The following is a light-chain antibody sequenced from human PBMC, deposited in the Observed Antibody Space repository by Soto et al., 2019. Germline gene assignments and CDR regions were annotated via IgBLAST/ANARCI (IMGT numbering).Light chain of an antibody. CDR3: QSYDSSLSGSNV. J-gene: IGLJ1*01. CDR1: SSNIGAGYD. V-gene: IGLV1-40*01. CDR2: GNS. Sequence: QSVLTRPPSVSGAPGQRVTISCTGSSSNIGAGYDVHWYQQLLGTAPKLLIYGNSNRPSGVPDRFSGSKSGTSASLAITGLQAEDEADYYCQSYDSSLSGSNVFGTGTKVTVL.